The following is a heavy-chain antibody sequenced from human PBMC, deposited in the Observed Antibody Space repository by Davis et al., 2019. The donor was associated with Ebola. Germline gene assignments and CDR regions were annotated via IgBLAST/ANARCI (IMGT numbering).Heavy chain of an antibody. J-gene: IGHJ4*02. Sequence: GESLKISCAASGFTVSSNYMSWVRQAPGKGLEWVSVIYSGGSTYYADSVKGRFTISRDNSKNTLYLQMNSLRAEDTAVYYCARDSAPGTMIVDDYWGQGTLVTVSS. D-gene: IGHD3-22*01. CDR3: ARDSAPGTMIVDDY. CDR2: IYSGGST. CDR1: GFTVSSNY. V-gene: IGHV3-53*01.